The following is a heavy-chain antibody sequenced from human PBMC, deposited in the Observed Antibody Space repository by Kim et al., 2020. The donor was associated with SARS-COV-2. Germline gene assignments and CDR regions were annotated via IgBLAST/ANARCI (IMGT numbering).Heavy chain of an antibody. D-gene: IGHD2-15*01. J-gene: IGHJ4*02. CDR3: ARTTIVANDD. V-gene: IGHV4-31*02. CDR2: GGT. Sequence: GGTYFNPPLEMRISIAIDKSKNQFSLKLSSVTAADTAVYYCARTTIVANDDWGRGTLVTVSS.